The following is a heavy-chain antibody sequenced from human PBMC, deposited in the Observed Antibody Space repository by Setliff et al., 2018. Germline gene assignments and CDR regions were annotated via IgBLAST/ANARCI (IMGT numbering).Heavy chain of an antibody. V-gene: IGHV4-39*01. Sequence: LSLTCTVSGGSVSSSSYYWGWIRQPPGKGLEWIGTIYYSGTTYYSPSLKSRVTISVDTSKNQFSLKLTSVTAADTAIYYCASRRTGPGGWFDYWGQGTLVTVSS. D-gene: IGHD1-26*01. CDR1: GGSVSSSSYY. CDR3: ASRRTGPGGWFDY. J-gene: IGHJ5*01. CDR2: IYYSGTT.